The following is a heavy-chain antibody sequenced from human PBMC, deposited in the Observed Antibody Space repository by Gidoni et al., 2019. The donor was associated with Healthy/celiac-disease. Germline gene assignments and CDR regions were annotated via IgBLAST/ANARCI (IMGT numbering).Heavy chain of an antibody. CDR2: ISGSGGST. CDR3: AKDGDTLDVLLWFGELSFDY. CDR1: GFTFSNYA. Sequence: EVPLLESGGGLVQPGGSLRLHCAAPGFTFSNYALRWVRQAPGKGLEWVSAISGSGGSTYYADSVKGRFTISRDNSKNTLYLQMNSLRAEDTAVYYCAKDGDTLDVLLWFGELSFDYWGQGTLVTVSS. D-gene: IGHD3-10*01. J-gene: IGHJ4*02. V-gene: IGHV3-23*01.